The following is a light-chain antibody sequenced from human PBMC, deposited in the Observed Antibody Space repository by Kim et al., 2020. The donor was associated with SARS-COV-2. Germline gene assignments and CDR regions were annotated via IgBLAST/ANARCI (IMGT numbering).Light chain of an antibody. Sequence: QSALTQPASVSGSPGQSITVSCTGSSSDYVSWYQQHPGKAPKLVIYDVTNRPSGVSNRFSGSKSGNTASLTISGLQAEDEADYYCSSYTNSNTWVFG. CDR1: SSDY. J-gene: IGLJ3*02. CDR2: DVT. CDR3: SSYTNSNTWV. V-gene: IGLV2-14*03.